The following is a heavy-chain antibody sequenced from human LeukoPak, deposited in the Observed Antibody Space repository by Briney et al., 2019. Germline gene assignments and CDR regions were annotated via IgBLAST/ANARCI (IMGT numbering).Heavy chain of an antibody. D-gene: IGHD1-26*01. CDR3: ARGGGSYQYYYYYYMDV. J-gene: IGHJ6*03. CDR1: GFTFSSYE. Sequence: GGSLRLSCAASGFTFSSYEMNWVRQAPGKGLEWVSYISSSGSTIYYADSVKGRFTISRDNAKNSLYLQMNSLRAEGTAVYYCARGGGSYQYYYYYYMDVWGKGTTVTISS. CDR2: ISSSGSTI. V-gene: IGHV3-48*03.